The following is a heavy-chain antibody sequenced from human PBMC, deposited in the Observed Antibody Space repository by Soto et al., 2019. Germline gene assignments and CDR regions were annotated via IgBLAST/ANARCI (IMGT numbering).Heavy chain of an antibody. CDR3: ATLSGYDILTGYYQLDY. J-gene: IGHJ4*02. Sequence: QVQLQESGPGLVKPSQTLSLTCTVSGGSISSGGYYWSWIRQHPGKGLEWIGYIYYSGSTYYNPSLKSRVTISVDTSKNQFSLKLSSVTAADTAVYYCATLSGYDILTGYYQLDYWGQGTLVTVSS. CDR2: IYYSGST. D-gene: IGHD3-9*01. CDR1: GGSISSGGYY. V-gene: IGHV4-31*03.